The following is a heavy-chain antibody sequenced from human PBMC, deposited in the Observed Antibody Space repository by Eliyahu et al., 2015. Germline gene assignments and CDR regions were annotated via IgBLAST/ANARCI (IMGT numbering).Heavy chain of an antibody. CDR1: XGSIXSXXY. Sequence: QLQLQESGPGLAKPSXTLSLTXTVXXGSIXSXXYWGWXRQPPGKGLEWIGTIYYSGSTYYNPSLKSRVTISVDTSKNQFSLKLSSVTAADTAVYFCARHGSYYYGLDVWGQGTTVTGSS. J-gene: IGHJ6*02. V-gene: IGHV4-39*01. CDR2: IYYSGST. CDR3: ARHGSYYYGLDV.